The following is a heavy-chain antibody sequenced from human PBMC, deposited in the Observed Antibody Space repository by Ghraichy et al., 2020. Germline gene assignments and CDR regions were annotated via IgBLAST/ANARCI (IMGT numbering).Heavy chain of an antibody. CDR3: ARHVADSSWYSYYFDY. CDR1: GGSISRSSYY. CDR2: IYYSGST. Sequence: SQTLSLTYTVSGGSISRSSYYWGWIRQPPGKGLEWVGSIYYSGSTFRNPSLKSRVTISVDTSKNQFSLRLTSVTAADTAVYYCARHVADSSWYSYYFDYWGQGTLVTVSS. D-gene: IGHD3-22*01. J-gene: IGHJ4*02. V-gene: IGHV4-39*01.